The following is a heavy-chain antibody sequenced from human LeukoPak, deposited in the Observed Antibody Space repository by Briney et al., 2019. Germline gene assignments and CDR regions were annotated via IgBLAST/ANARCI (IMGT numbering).Heavy chain of an antibody. CDR2: ITGSGGRT. CDR1: GFTLDDYA. V-gene: IGHV3-23*01. D-gene: IGHD3-16*02. Sequence: GGSLRLSCAASGFTLDDYAMHWVRQAPGKGLEWVSGITGSGGRTYYADSVKGRFTISRDNSKNTLYLQMNSLRSDDTAVYYCARITYDYVWGSYRPDAFDIWGQGTMVTVSS. J-gene: IGHJ3*02. CDR3: ARITYDYVWGSYRPDAFDI.